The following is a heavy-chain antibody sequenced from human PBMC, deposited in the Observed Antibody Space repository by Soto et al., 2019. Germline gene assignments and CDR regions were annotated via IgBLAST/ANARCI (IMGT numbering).Heavy chain of an antibody. D-gene: IGHD6-6*01. Sequence: GGSLRLSCAASGFTFSSYAMSWVRQAPGKGLEWVSAISGGGGSTYYADSVKGRFTISRDNSKNTLYLQMNSLRAEDTAVYYCAKVGVEYSSSLGWFDPWGQGTLVTVSS. CDR1: GFTFSSYA. V-gene: IGHV3-23*01. CDR3: AKVGVEYSSSLGWFDP. J-gene: IGHJ5*02. CDR2: ISGGGGST.